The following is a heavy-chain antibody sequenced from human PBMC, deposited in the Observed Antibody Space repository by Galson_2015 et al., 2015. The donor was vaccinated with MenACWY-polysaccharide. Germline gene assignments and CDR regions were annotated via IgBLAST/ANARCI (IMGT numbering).Heavy chain of an antibody. CDR2: IDWDGDK. CDR3: ARSRDGSNFDY. Sequence: PALVKPTQTLTLTCTFSGFSLTTSGVRANWIRQPPGKALEWLARIDWDGDKFYSTSLKTRLTISKDTSKNQVVLTMTNMDPVDTATYYCARSRDGSNFDYWGQGTLVTVSS. V-gene: IGHV2-70*04. CDR1: GFSLTTSGVR. J-gene: IGHJ4*02. D-gene: IGHD5-24*01.